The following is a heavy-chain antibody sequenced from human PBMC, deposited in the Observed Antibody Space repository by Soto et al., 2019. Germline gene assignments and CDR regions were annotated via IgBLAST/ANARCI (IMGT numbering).Heavy chain of an antibody. D-gene: IGHD1-26*01. V-gene: IGHV1-18*01. J-gene: IGHJ5*02. CDR1: GYTFTSYG. CDR2: ISAYNGNT. CDR3: ARGNRKVGATQWFDP. Sequence: ASVKVSCKASGYTFTSYGISWVRQAPGQGLEWMGWISAYNGNTNYAQKLQGRVTMTTDTSTSTAYMELRSLRSDDTAVYYCARGNRKVGATQWFDPWGQGTLVTVSS.